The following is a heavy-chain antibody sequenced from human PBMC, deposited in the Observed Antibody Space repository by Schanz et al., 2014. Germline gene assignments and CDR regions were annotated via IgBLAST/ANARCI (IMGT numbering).Heavy chain of an antibody. CDR2: IIPILGIA. CDR3: AREYYDSSGYYDCDF. J-gene: IGHJ4*03. D-gene: IGHD3-22*01. Sequence: QVQLVQSGAEVKKPGSPVKVSCKASGVTFSSYAISWVRQAPGQGLEWMGRIIPILGIATYAQKFQGRLTITADKSTSTAYMELSSLRSEDTAMYYCAREYYDSSGYYDCDFWGQGTLVTVSS. V-gene: IGHV1-69*04. CDR1: GVTFSSYA.